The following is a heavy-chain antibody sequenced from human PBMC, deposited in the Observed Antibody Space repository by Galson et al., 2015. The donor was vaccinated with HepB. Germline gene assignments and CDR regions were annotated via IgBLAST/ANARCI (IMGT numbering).Heavy chain of an antibody. V-gene: IGHV1-2*02. Sequence: SVKVSCKASGYTFTGYYMHWVRQAPGQGLEWMGWINPNSGGTNYAQKFQGRVTMTRDTSISTAYMELSRLRSDDTAVYYCARVRAEVPAAIDAFEIWGQGTMVTVSS. CDR1: GYTFTGYY. CDR2: INPNSGGT. D-gene: IGHD2-2*01. CDR3: ARVRAEVPAAIDAFEI. J-gene: IGHJ3*02.